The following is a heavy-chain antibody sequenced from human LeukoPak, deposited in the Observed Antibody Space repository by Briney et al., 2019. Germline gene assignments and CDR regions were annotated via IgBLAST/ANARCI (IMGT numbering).Heavy chain of an antibody. V-gene: IGHV1-46*01. D-gene: IGHD1-1*01. J-gene: IGHJ6*03. CDR3: ARDGVNDPSFYCYYYMDV. Sequence: ASVKVSCKASGYSFTRYYMHWVRQAPGQGLEWMGIINPSGGSTSYAQKFQGRVTMTRDMSTSTVYMELSSLRSEDTAVYYCARDGVNDPSFYCYYYMDVWGKGTTVTVSS. CDR1: GYSFTRYY. CDR2: INPSGGST.